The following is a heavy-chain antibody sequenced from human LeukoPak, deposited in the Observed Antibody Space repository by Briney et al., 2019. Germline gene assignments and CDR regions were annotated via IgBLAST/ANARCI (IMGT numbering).Heavy chain of an antibody. CDR3: ARDQITMVRGVIQSDY. V-gene: IGHV1-18*04. Sequence: APVKVSCKASGYTFTSYGISWVRQAPGQGLEWMGWISAYNGNTNYAQKLQGRVTMTTDTSTSTAYMELRSLRSDDTAVYYCARDQITMVRGVIQSDYWGQGTLVTVSS. J-gene: IGHJ4*02. CDR2: ISAYNGNT. D-gene: IGHD3-10*01. CDR1: GYTFTSYG.